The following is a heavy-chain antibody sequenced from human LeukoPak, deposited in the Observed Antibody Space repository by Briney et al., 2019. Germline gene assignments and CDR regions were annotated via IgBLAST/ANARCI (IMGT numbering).Heavy chain of an antibody. J-gene: IGHJ4*02. V-gene: IGHV4-61*01. CDR2: LFYSGSTNSGST. D-gene: IGHD3-22*01. CDR3: ASGGSYYVLDY. CDR1: GGSVSSGRSY. Sequence: KPSETLSLTCTVSGGSVSSGRSYWSWIRQPPGKELEWIGYLFYSGSTNSGSTNYNPSLRSRVTISVDTSKNQFSLMLNSVTAADTAVYYCASGGSYYVLDYWGQGTLVTVSS.